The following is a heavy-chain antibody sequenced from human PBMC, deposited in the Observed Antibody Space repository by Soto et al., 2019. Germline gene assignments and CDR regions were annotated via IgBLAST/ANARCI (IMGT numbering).Heavy chain of an antibody. CDR3: ARHGRNDFWSGYFSPLRYWFDP. D-gene: IGHD3-3*01. J-gene: IGHJ5*02. CDR1: GYAFTVDV. CDR2: MNPNSGNT. Sequence: ASVKVSCKASGYAFTVDVINWVRQATGQGLEWMGWMNPNSGNTGYAQKFQGRVTMTRNTSISTAYMELSSLRSEDTAVYYCARHGRNDFWSGYFSPLRYWFDPWGQGTLVTSPQ. V-gene: IGHV1-8*01.